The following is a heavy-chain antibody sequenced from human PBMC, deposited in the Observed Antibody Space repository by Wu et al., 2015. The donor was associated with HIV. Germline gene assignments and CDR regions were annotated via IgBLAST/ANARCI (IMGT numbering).Heavy chain of an antibody. CDR1: GGTFNKYA. V-gene: IGHV1-69*05. J-gene: IGHJ6*03. CDR2: IIPIFGST. CDR3: AGTVYCRSSYTTCFAQYYMDV. D-gene: IGHD2-2*01. Sequence: QVQLVQSGAEVKKPGSSVKVSCKTSGGTFNKYAFSWVRQAPGQGLEWMGGIIPIFGSTNYPQRFQGRVTITTHESTSTVYMELSGLTSEDTAVYFCAGTVYCRSSYTTCFAQYYMDVWGKGTTVTVLL.